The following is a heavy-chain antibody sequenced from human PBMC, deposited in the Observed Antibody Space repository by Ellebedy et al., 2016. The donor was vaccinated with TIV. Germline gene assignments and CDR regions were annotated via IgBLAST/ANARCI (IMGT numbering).Heavy chain of an antibody. CDR1: GYRLSRYY. Sequence: ASVKVSXKASGYRLSRYYIRWMRQAPGRGLEWMGVIDPSNGGTSYSQKFQGRLLVTTDTSTSTVYMDLSSLRFDDTAMYYCARYHSSGDDYWGQGTLVTVSS. V-gene: IGHV1-46*01. D-gene: IGHD3-22*01. CDR3: ARYHSSGDDY. CDR2: IDPSNGGT. J-gene: IGHJ4*02.